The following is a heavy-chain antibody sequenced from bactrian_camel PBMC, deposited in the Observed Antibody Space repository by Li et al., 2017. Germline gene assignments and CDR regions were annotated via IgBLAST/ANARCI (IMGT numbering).Heavy chain of an antibody. V-gene: IGHV3S67*01. Sequence: VQLVESGGGSVSAGGSLRLSCAASGFTVSRSFVGWFRQAPGKEREEVAVIDADGETTYADSVKGRFALSQDNSKRTLYLQMNDLKPEDTAMYYCAADRCYPGWSRSGDDFPYWGRGTQVTVS. J-gene: IGHJ4*01. CDR3: AADRCYPGWSRSGDDFPY. CDR1: GFTVSRSF. CDR2: IDADGET. D-gene: IGHD1*01.